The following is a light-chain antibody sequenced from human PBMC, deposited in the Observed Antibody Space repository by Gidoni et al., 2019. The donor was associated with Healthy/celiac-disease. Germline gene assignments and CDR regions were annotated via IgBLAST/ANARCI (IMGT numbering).Light chain of an antibody. CDR2: DAS. CDR3: CSYAGSYTFVE. V-gene: IGLV2-11*01. CDR1: SSDVGGYNY. Sequence: QSALTQPRSVSGSPGPSVTISCTGTSSDVGGYNYVSLYQQHPGKAPKLMIYDASKRPSGVPDRFSGSKSGNTASLTSSGLQAEDEADYYCCSYAGSYTFVEFGGGTKLTVL. J-gene: IGLJ3*02.